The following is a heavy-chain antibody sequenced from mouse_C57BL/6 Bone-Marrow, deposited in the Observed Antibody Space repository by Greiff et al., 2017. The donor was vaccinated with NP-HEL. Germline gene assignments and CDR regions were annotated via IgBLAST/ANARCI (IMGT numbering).Heavy chain of an antibody. CDR2: INPSSGYT. V-gene: IGHV1-7*01. CDR1: GYTFTSYW. Sequence: VQLQQSGAELAKPGASVKLSCKASGYTFTSYWMHWVKQRPGKGLEWIGYINPSSGYTKYNQKFKDKATLTADKSSSTAYMQLSSLTYEDSAVYYCARSEGIYYDYDDGHYYAMDYWGQGTSVTVSS. J-gene: IGHJ4*01. CDR3: ARSEGIYYDYDDGHYYAMDY. D-gene: IGHD2-4*01.